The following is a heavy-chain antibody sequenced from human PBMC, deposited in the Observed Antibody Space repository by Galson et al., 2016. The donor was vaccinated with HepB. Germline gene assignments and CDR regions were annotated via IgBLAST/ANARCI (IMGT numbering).Heavy chain of an antibody. D-gene: IGHD1-26*01. CDR2: IYWDGDE. CDR3: VHIVHSGSYYYFAY. Sequence: PALVKPTQTLTLTRIFSGFSLSTTGVGVGWMRQPPGKTLEWPAHIYWDGDERYSPSLKSRLTITKDTSKNRVVLTMANMDPVDTATYYCVHIVHSGSYYYFAYWGQGTLVTVSS. V-gene: IGHV2-5*02. CDR1: GFSLSTTGVG. J-gene: IGHJ4*02.